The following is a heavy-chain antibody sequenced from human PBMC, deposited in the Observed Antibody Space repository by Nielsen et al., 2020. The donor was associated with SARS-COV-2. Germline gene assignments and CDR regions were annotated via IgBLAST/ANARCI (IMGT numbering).Heavy chain of an antibody. Sequence: GESLKISCAASGFTFSSYAMSWVRQAPGKGLEWVSAISGSGGSTYYADSVKGRFTISRDNSKNTLYLQMNSLRAEDTAVYYCAKVGIAVSYWYFDLWGRGTLVTVSS. CDR3: AKVGIAVSYWYFDL. V-gene: IGHV3-23*01. CDR1: GFTFSSYA. J-gene: IGHJ2*01. D-gene: IGHD6-19*01. CDR2: ISGSGGST.